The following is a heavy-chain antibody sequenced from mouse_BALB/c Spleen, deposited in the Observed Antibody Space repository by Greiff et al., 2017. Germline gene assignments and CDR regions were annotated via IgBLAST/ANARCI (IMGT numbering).Heavy chain of an antibody. Sequence: EVQLQQSGAELVKPGASVKLSCTASGFNIKDTYMHWVKQRPEQGLEWIGRIDPANGNTKYDPKFQGKATITADTSSNTAYLQLSSLTSEDTAVYYCAREGYYVSYYFDYWGQGTTLTVSS. CDR1: GFNIKDTY. CDR3: AREGYYVSYYFDY. CDR2: IDPANGNT. V-gene: IGHV14-3*02. D-gene: IGHD2-3*01. J-gene: IGHJ2*01.